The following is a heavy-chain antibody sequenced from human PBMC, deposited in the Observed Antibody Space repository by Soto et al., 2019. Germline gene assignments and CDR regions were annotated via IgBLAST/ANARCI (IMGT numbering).Heavy chain of an antibody. Sequence: EVPLVESGGGLVKPGGSLRLSCAASGFTFSSYSMNWVRQAPGKGLEWVSSISSSSSYIYYADSVKGRFTISRDNAKNSLYLPMNSLRADDTDVYYCPRDLQFEELALLDFDICGQGTMVTVAA. V-gene: IGHV3-21*01. CDR1: GFTFSSYS. D-gene: IGHD3-10*01. J-gene: IGHJ3*02. CDR3: PRDLQFEELALLDFDI. CDR2: ISSSSSYI.